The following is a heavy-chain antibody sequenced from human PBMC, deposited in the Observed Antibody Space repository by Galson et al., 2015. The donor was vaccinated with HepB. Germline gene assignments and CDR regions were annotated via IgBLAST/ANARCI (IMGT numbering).Heavy chain of an antibody. V-gene: IGHV3-33*01. D-gene: IGHD5-12*01. J-gene: IGHJ4*02. CDR2: IWYDGSNK. CDR3: ARDLGGVVATYYFDY. CDR1: GFTFSSYG. Sequence: SLRLSCAASGFTFSSYGMHWVRQAPGKGLEWVAVIWYDGSNKYYADSVKGRFTISRDNSKNTLYLQMNSLRAEDTAVYYCARDLGGVVATYYFDYWGQGTLVTVSS.